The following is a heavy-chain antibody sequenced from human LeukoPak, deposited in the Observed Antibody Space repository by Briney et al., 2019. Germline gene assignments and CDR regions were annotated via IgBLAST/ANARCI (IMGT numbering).Heavy chain of an antibody. CDR2: IYYSGST. Sequence: PSETLSLTCTVSGGSISSTTYYWGWIRQPPGKGLEWIGSIYYSGSTHYNPSLKSRVTISVDTSKNQFSLKLSSVTAADTAVYYCARHGRFRDSSGHHYFDYWGQGTLVTVSS. D-gene: IGHD3-22*01. CDR1: GGSISSTTYY. CDR3: ARHGRFRDSSGHHYFDY. J-gene: IGHJ4*02. V-gene: IGHV4-39*01.